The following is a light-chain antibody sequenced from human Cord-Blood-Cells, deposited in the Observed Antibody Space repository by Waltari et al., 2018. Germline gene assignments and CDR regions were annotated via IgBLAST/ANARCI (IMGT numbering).Light chain of an antibody. CDR2: EGS. CDR3: CSYAGSSTWV. J-gene: IGLJ3*02. Sequence: QSALTQPAPVSGSPGQSIPIPCTGTSSDGGSYNLVSWYQQHPGKAPKLMIYEGSKRPSGVSNRFSGSKSGNTASLTISGLQAEDEADYYCCSYAGSSTWVFGGGTKLTVL. CDR1: SSDGGSYNL. V-gene: IGLV2-23*01.